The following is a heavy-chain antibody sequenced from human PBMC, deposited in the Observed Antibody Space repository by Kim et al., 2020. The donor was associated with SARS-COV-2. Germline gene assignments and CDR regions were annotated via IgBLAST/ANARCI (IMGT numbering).Heavy chain of an antibody. J-gene: IGHJ6*02. V-gene: IGHV3-7*04. Sequence: GGSLRLSCAASGYSFRDHWMTRVRQAPGKGLECVAHIKNGESEKYYVDSVKGLFTISRDSANSLFLQMDSQRVEDTGVYYCVRGHYGLDVWGQGTTVTVSS. CDR3: VRGHYGLDV. CDR2: IKNGESEK. CDR1: GYSFRDHW.